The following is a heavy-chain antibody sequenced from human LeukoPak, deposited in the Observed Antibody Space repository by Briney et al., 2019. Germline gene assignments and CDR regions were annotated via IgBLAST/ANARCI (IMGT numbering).Heavy chain of an antibody. Sequence: GASVKVSCEASGYTFTTYGLSWVRQAPGQGLEWMGGIIPIFGTANYAQKFQGRVTITTDESTSTAYMELSSLRSEDTAVYYCARESSIEEPRGGDAFDIWGQGTMVTVSS. V-gene: IGHV1-69*05. CDR3: ARESSIEEPRGGDAFDI. CDR1: GYTFTTYG. D-gene: IGHD6-6*01. J-gene: IGHJ3*02. CDR2: IIPIFGTA.